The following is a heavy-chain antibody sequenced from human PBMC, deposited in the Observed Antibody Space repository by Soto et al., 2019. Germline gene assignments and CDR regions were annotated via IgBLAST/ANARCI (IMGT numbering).Heavy chain of an antibody. CDR1: GGSFSGYY. CDR2: INHSGST. D-gene: IGHD3-22*01. V-gene: IGHV4-34*01. J-gene: IGHJ4*02. CDR3: ARGLGDSSGYDY. Sequence: SETLSLTCAVYGGSFSGYYWSWIRQPPGKGLEWIGEINHSGSTNYNPSLKSRVTISVDTSKNQFSLKLSSVTAADTAVDYCARGLGDSSGYDYWGQGTLVTVSS.